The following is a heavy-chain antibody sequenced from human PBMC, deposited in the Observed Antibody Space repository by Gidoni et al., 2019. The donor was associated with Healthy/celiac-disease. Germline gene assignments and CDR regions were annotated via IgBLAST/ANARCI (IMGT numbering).Heavy chain of an antibody. J-gene: IGHJ4*02. Sequence: VQLQQWGAGLLKPSETLSLTCAVYGGSVSGHYGSLIRQPPGKGLEWIGEINHSGSTNYNPSLQSRVTISVDTSKNQFSLKLSSVTAADTAVYYCARAIRFLEWLLSTPYYFDYWGQGTLVTVSS. CDR1: GGSVSGHY. D-gene: IGHD3-3*01. CDR2: INHSGST. CDR3: ARAIRFLEWLLSTPYYFDY. V-gene: IGHV4-34*01.